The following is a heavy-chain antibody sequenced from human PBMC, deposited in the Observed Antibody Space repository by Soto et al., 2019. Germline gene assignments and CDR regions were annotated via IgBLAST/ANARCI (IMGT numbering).Heavy chain of an antibody. Sequence: QVQLQESGPGLVKPSQTLSLTCTVSGGSISSGDYYWSWIRQPPGKGLEWIGYIYYSGSTYYNPSLKSRVTISVDTSKTQYSLKLSSVTAADTAVYYCARGLVPTTVTTDQPLHWGQGTLVTVSS. CDR3: ARGLVPTTVTTDQPLH. CDR1: GGSISSGDYY. J-gene: IGHJ4*02. D-gene: IGHD4-17*01. V-gene: IGHV4-30-4*01. CDR2: IYYSGST.